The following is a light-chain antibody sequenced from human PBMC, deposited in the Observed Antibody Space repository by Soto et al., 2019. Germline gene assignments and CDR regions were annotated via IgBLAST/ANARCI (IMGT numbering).Light chain of an antibody. J-gene: IGKJ2*01. CDR2: AAS. Sequence: DIQMTQSPSSLSTSVGDRVTITCRASQSISSYLNWYQQKPGKAPKLLIYAASSLQSGVPSSFSGSGPGTDFTLTISSLQPEAFATYSCQQSYSTPYTFGQGTKLEIK. CDR3: QQSYSTPYT. CDR1: QSISSY. V-gene: IGKV1-39*01.